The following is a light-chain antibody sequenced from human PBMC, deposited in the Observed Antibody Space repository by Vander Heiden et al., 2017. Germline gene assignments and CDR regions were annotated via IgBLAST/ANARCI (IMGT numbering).Light chain of an antibody. J-gene: IGKJ1*01. CDR3: QQYDSYPQT. V-gene: IGKV1-8*01. CDR1: QGISSY. CDR2: AAS. Sequence: IRMTQSPSSFSASTGDRVTITCRASQGISSYLAWYQQKPGKAPKLLIYAASTLQSGVPSRFSGSGSGTDFTLTISCLQSEDFATYYCQQYDSYPQTFGQGTKVEIK.